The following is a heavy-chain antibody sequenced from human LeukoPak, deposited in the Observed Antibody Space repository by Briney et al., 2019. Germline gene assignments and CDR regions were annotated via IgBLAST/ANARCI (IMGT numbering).Heavy chain of an antibody. CDR3: ARLRLLYKRNGDSTSYEVFDI. D-gene: IGHD2-21*01. Sequence: PSETLSLTCTVSGGSISSGSYYWSWIRQPAGKGLEWIGRIYTSGSTNYNPSLKSRVTMSVDTSKNQFSLKLSSVTAADTAVYYCARLRLLYKRNGDSTSYEVFDIWGQGTVVTVSS. V-gene: IGHV4-61*02. CDR1: GGSISSGSYY. J-gene: IGHJ3*02. CDR2: IYTSGST.